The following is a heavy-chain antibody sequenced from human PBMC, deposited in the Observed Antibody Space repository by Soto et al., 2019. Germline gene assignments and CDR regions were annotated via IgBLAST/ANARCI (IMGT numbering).Heavy chain of an antibody. D-gene: IGHD4-17*01. CDR3: AREAADYGDFNWFDP. Sequence: SETLSLTCTVSGGSISSYYWSWIRQHPGKGLEWIGYIYYSGSTNYNPSLKSRVTISVDTSKNQFSLKLSSVTAADTAVYYCAREAADYGDFNWFDPWGQGTLVTVSS. CDR2: IYYSGST. CDR1: GGSISSYY. V-gene: IGHV4-59*01. J-gene: IGHJ5*02.